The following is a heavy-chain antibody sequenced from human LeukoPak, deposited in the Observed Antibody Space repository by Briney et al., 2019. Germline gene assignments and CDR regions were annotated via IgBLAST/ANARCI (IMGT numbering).Heavy chain of an antibody. CDR3: TTVVVTAIPGDYYFDY. CDR2: IKSKTDGGTT. CDR1: GFTFSDAW. J-gene: IGHJ4*02. V-gene: IGHV3-15*01. D-gene: IGHD2-21*02. Sequence: PGGSLRLSCAASGFTFSDAWMSWVRQAPGKGLEWVGRIKSKTDGGTTDYATPVKGRFTISRDDSKNTLYLQMNSLKTEDTAVYYCTTVVVTAIPGDYYFDYWGQGTLVTVSS.